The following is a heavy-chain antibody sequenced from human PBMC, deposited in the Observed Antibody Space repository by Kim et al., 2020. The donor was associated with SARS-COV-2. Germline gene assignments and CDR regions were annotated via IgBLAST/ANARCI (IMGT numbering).Heavy chain of an antibody. CDR1: GFTFSSYS. CDR2: ISSSSIYI. V-gene: IGHV3-21*01. D-gene: IGHD6-19*01. Sequence: GGSLRLSCAASGFTFSSYSMTWVRQAPGKGLAWVASISSSSIYIYYADSVKGRFTISRDNAKKSLYLQMNSLRAEDTALYYCARRLGQWLPKDVFDIWGQGTMVTVSS. J-gene: IGHJ3*02. CDR3: ARRLGQWLPKDVFDI.